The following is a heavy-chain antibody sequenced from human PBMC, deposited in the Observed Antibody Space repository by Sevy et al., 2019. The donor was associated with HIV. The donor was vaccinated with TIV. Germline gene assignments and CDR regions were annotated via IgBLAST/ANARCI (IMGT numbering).Heavy chain of an antibody. CDR1: GFTFSTYG. V-gene: IGHV3-33*01. J-gene: IGHJ4*02. CDR2: MWFGGSNT. CDR3: ARDLEFYDYGDYGPAFMPDY. Sequence: GGSLRLSCAASGFTFSTYGMHWVRQAPGKGLEWVAVMWFGGSNTYYADSVKGRFTISRDIAKNTLHLKMNSLRAEDTAVYYCARDLEFYDYGDYGPAFMPDYWGQGTLVTVSS. D-gene: IGHD4-17*01.